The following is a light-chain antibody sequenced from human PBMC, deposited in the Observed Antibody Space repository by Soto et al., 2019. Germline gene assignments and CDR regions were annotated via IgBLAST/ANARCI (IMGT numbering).Light chain of an antibody. CDR2: DVS. J-gene: IGLJ1*01. Sequence: QTLLTQPASLSGTPGQSITISCTGTSGDVGGYNYVSWYQQRPGKAPKLMIYDVSNRPSGVSNRFSGSKSGNTASLTVSGLQAEDEADYYCSSYTTSSTFFFGTGTKVTVL. V-gene: IGLV2-14*01. CDR3: SSYTTSSTFF. CDR1: SGDVGGYNY.